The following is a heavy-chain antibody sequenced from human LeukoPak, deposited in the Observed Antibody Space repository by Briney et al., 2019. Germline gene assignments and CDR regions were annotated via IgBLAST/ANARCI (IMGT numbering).Heavy chain of an antibody. J-gene: IGHJ4*02. CDR1: GFTFSSYS. V-gene: IGHV3-21*04. CDR3: ARGDQLLLSYYFDY. CDR2: ISSSSSYI. Sequence: GGSLRLSCAASGFTFSSYSMNWVRQAPGKGLEWVSSISSSSSYIYYADSVKGRFTISRDNAKNSLYLQMNSLRAEDTAVYYCARGDQLLLSYYFDYWGQGTLVTVSS. D-gene: IGHD2-2*01.